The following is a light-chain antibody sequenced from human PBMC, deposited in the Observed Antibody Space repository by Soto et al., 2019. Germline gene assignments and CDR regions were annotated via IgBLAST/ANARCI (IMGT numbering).Light chain of an antibody. CDR1: QSIRST. CDR3: QQYNNWPRT. Sequence: ETVMTQSPATLSVSPGERATLSCRASQSIRSTLAWFQQKPGQAPRLLIYDASKRATGIPARFSGSGSGTEFTLTISSLQSEDFAVYYCQQYNNWPRTVGQGTKGDIK. J-gene: IGKJ1*01. CDR2: DAS. V-gene: IGKV3-15*01.